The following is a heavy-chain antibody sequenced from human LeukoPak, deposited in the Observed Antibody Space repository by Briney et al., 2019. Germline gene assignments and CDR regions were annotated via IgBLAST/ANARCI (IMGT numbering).Heavy chain of an antibody. J-gene: IGHJ4*02. CDR3: AKISTVTTDFDY. D-gene: IGHD4-17*01. CDR2: ISYDGSNK. CDR1: GFAFTNYW. Sequence: GGSLRLSCAASGFAFTNYWMSWVRQAPGKGLEWVAVISYDGSNKYYADSVKGRFTISRDNSKNTLYLQMNSLRAEDTAVYYCAKISTVTTDFDYWGQGTLVTVSS. V-gene: IGHV3-30*18.